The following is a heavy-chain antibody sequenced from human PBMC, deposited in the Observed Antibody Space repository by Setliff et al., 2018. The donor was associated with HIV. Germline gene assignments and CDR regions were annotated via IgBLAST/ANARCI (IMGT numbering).Heavy chain of an antibody. Sequence: PGGSLRLSCVASGFTFSSYCMEWFRQAPGKGLEWVSSISYGSTYIYQSDSVRGRFTISRDSSKNTLSLQMNSLRPEDTAVYYCARVRLYNAALDYWGQGTLVTVSS. CDR3: ARVRLYNAALDY. CDR1: GFTFSSYC. V-gene: IGHV3-21*01. D-gene: IGHD3-10*01. J-gene: IGHJ4*02. CDR2: ISYGSTYI.